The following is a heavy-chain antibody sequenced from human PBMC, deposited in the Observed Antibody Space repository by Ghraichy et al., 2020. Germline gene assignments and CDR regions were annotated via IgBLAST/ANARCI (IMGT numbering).Heavy chain of an antibody. Sequence: GESLNISCAASGFSFSNYDMSWVRQDPGKGLEWISGLSANAYRTNYADSVKGRFTISRDNSKSTLYLQMNSLRADDTAVYYCTKGWGDYWGQGTLLTVSS. D-gene: IGHD3-16*01. J-gene: IGHJ4*02. CDR1: GFSFSNYD. V-gene: IGHV3-23*01. CDR2: LSANAYRT. CDR3: TKGWGDY.